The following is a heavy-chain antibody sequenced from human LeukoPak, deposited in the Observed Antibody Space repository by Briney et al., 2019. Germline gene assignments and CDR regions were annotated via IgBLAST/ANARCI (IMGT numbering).Heavy chain of an antibody. D-gene: IGHD2-15*01. Sequence: SETLSLTCTVPGGSINNYYWSWIRQPAGKGLEWIGRIYTRGSTNYNPSLKSRVTMSVDTSKNQFSLKLSSVTAADTAVYYCARGRYCSADICSGGDAFDIWGQGTMVSVSS. CDR3: ARGRYCSADICSGGDAFDI. CDR1: GGSINNYY. V-gene: IGHV4-4*07. CDR2: IYTRGST. J-gene: IGHJ3*02.